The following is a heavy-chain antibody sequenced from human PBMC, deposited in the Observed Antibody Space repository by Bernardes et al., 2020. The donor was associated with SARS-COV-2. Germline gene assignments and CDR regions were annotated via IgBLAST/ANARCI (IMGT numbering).Heavy chain of an antibody. CDR3: AKVGVPAAMKRKYFQH. CDR2: ISGSGGST. Sequence: GGSLRLSCAASGFTFSSYAMSWVRQAPGKGLEWVSAISGSGGSTYYADSVKGRFTISRDNSKNTLYLQMNSLRAEDTAVYYCAKVGVPAAMKRKYFQHWGQGTLVTVSS. J-gene: IGHJ1*01. V-gene: IGHV3-23*01. CDR1: GFTFSSYA. D-gene: IGHD2-2*01.